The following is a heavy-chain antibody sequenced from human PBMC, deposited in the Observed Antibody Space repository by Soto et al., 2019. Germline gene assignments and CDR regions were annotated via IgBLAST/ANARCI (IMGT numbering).Heavy chain of an antibody. CDR1: EFSLSTSGVG. CDR3: ALFDRPGASDI. D-gene: IGHD3-9*01. Sequence: QITLKESGLTLVKPTQTLTLTCTFSEFSLSTSGVGVGWIRQSPGKALEWLALIYWDDDRRYRPSLKSRLTITKDTPKSQVVLTMTNMDTVDTATYYCALFDRPGASDIWGRGTKVTVSS. V-gene: IGHV2-5*02. CDR2: IYWDDDR. J-gene: IGHJ3*02.